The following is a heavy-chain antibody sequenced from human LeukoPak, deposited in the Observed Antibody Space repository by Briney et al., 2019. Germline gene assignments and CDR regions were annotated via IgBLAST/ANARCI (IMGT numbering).Heavy chain of an antibody. CDR2: IYYSGTT. V-gene: IGHV4-59*01. CDR3: ARLARLTLIRGVTGYHSLDV. D-gene: IGHD3-10*01. CDR1: GGSMDSFY. J-gene: IGHJ6*04. Sequence: PSETLSLTCIVSGGSMDSFYWSWIRQSPGGGLGWIGYIYYSGTTNYNPSLRSRLNISVDTYKNQFSLKLSSVTAADTAVYYCARLARLTLIRGVTGYHSLDVWGKGTKVTVSS.